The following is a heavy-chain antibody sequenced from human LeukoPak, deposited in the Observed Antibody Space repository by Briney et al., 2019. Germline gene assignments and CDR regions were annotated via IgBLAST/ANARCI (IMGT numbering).Heavy chain of an antibody. Sequence: ASQTLSLTCTVSGGSISSGGYYWSWIRQHPGKGLEWIGYIYYSGSTYYNPSLKSRVTISVDTSKNQFSLKLSSVTAADTAVYYRARVMVRGFIVQFDPWGQGTLVTVSS. J-gene: IGHJ5*02. CDR2: IYYSGST. V-gene: IGHV4-31*03. CDR3: ARVMVRGFIVQFDP. D-gene: IGHD3-10*01. CDR1: GGSISSGGYY.